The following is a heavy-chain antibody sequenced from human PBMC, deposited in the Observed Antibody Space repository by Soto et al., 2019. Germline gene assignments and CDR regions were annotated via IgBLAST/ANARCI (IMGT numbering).Heavy chain of an antibody. CDR1: GFTFSSYG. J-gene: IGHJ6*02. V-gene: IGHV3-30*18. CDR3: AKEASGWQQWLGPYYYYGMDV. D-gene: IGHD6-19*01. Sequence: QVQLVESGGGVVQPGRSLRLSCAASGFTFSSYGMHWVRQAPGKGLEWVAVISYDGSNKYYADSVKGRFTISRDNSKNTLDLQMNSLRAEDTAVYYCAKEASGWQQWLGPYYYYGMDVWGQGTTVTVSS. CDR2: ISYDGSNK.